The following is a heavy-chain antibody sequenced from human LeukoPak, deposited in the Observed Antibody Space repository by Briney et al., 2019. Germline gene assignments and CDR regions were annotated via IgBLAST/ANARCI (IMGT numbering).Heavy chain of an antibody. Sequence: GGSLRLSCAASGFTFTTYWMSWVRQAPGKGLEWVPNINQDGTEKFYVDSVKGRFTISRDNAKNSLYLQMNSLRAADTAVYYCARDRTVAGLNWFGPWGQGTLVTVSS. CDR2: INQDGTEK. V-gene: IGHV3-7*01. J-gene: IGHJ5*02. D-gene: IGHD6-19*01. CDR1: GFTFTTYW. CDR3: ARDRTVAGLNWFGP.